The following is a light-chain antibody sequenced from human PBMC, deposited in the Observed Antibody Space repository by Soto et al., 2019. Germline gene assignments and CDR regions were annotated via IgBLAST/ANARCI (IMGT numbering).Light chain of an antibody. CDR3: GSYTSSTTYV. CDR2: DVS. CDR1: SSDVGGYNY. V-gene: IGLV2-14*01. J-gene: IGLJ1*01. Sequence: QSALTQPASVSGSPGQSITISCTGTSSDVGGYNYVSWYQQRPDKAPRVMIYDVSNRPSGVSNRFSGSKSGNTASLTISGLQAEDEADYYCGSYTSSTTYVFGTGTKVTVL.